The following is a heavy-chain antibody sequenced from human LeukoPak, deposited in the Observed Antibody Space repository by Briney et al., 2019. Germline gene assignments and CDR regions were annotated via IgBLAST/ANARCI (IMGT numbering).Heavy chain of an antibody. CDR2: ISGSGGST. J-gene: IGHJ4*02. V-gene: IGHV3-23*01. D-gene: IGHD2-2*01. CDR3: AKIPKGGYFDY. CDR1: GFTFSGYA. Sequence: GALVLSCAASGFTFSGYAMSWGRQAPGEGVGWVSAISGSGGSTYYADSVKGRFTISRDNSKNTLYLQMNSLRAEDTAVYYCAKIPKGGYFDYWGQGTLGTVSS.